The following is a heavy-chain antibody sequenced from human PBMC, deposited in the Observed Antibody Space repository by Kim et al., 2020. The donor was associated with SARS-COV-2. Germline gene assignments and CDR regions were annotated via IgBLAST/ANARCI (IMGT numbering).Heavy chain of an antibody. D-gene: IGHD5-12*01. Sequence: GGSLRLSCAASGFTFSNAWMSWVRQAPGKGLEWVGRIKSKTDGGTTDYAAPVKGRFTISRDDSKNTLYLQMNSLKTEDTAVYYCTTGRYSGYDLEVYWGQGTLVTVSS. CDR1: GFTFSNAW. J-gene: IGHJ4*02. CDR2: IKSKTDGGTT. V-gene: IGHV3-15*01. CDR3: TTGRYSGYDLEVY.